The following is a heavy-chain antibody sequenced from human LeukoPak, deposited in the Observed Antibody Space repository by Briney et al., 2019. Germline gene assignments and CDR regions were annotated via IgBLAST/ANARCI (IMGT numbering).Heavy chain of an antibody. Sequence: SETLSLTCTVSGGSISSSSYYWGWIRQPPGKGLEWIGSIYYSGSTYYNPSLKSRVTISVDTSKNQFSLKLSSVTAADTAVYYCASLRWLQPTHFDYWGQGTLVTVSS. V-gene: IGHV4-39*01. CDR1: GGSISSSSYY. J-gene: IGHJ4*02. CDR2: IYYSGST. D-gene: IGHD5-24*01. CDR3: ASLRWLQPTHFDY.